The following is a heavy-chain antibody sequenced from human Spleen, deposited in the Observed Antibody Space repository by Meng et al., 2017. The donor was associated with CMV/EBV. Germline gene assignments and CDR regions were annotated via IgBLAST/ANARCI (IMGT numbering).Heavy chain of an antibody. CDR3: AAPMYSGYNVAAFDI. D-gene: IGHD5-12*01. CDR1: GFTFSSYA. V-gene: IGHV3-30-3*01. CDR2: ISYDESDK. J-gene: IGHJ3*02. Sequence: GGSLRLSCAASGFTFSSYAMHWVRQAPGKGLEWVAVISYDESDKFYADSVKGRFTISRDNSKHTLYLQMNSLRAEDTAVYYCAAPMYSGYNVAAFDIWGQGTMVTVSS.